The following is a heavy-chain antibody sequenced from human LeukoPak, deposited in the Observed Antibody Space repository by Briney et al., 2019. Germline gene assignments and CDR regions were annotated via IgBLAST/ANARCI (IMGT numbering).Heavy chain of an antibody. V-gene: IGHV1-2*02. J-gene: IGHJ4*02. Sequence: AASVKVSCKVSGYTLTELSMHWVRQAPGQGLEWMAWIDPKSGATNYAQRFQGRVTMTRDTSIITAYMELSRLRSDDTAVYYCARGLRVSPAFDYWGQGTLVTVSS. CDR3: ARGLRVSPAFDY. D-gene: IGHD2-2*01. CDR1: GYTLTELS. CDR2: IDPKSGAT.